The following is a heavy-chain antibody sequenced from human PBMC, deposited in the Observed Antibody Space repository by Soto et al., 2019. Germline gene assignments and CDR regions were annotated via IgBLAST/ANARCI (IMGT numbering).Heavy chain of an antibody. CDR1: GGSISSSNW. D-gene: IGHD3-22*01. J-gene: IGHJ6*02. Sequence: SETLSLTCAVSGGSISSSNWWSWVRQPPGKGLEWIGEIYHSGSTNYNPSLKSRVTISVDKSKNQFSLKLSSVTAADTAVYYCARIDDYYDSSGYYLGGGMDVWGQGTTVTVSS. CDR3: ARIDDYYDSSGYYLGGGMDV. V-gene: IGHV4-4*02. CDR2: IYHSGST.